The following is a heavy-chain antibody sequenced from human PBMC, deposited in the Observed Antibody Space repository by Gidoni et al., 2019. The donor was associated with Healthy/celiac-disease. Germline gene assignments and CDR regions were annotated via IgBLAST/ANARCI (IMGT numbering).Heavy chain of an antibody. Sequence: QVQLQESGPGLAKPSQTLSLTCTAPAGPISSGDSYCSWIRQPPGKGLEWIGYIYYSRSTYYNPSLKSRVTISVDTSKNQFSLKLSSVTAADTAVYYCARGIKAFWDYGDYAGSGYFDYWGQGTLVTVSS. CDR1: AGPISSGDSY. J-gene: IGHJ4*02. D-gene: IGHD4-17*01. CDR2: IYYSRST. V-gene: IGHV4-30-4*01. CDR3: ARGIKAFWDYGDYAGSGYFDY.